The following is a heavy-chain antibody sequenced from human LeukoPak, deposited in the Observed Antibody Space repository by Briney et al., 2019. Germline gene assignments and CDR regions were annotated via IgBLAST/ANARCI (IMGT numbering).Heavy chain of an antibody. CDR3: ARDEEYYDSSGYSDY. V-gene: IGHV1-18*01. CDR1: GYTFTSYG. CDR2: ISTRDGRR. Sequence: ASVKVSCKAYGYTFTSYGISWVRQAPGQGLEWMGWISTRDGRRHYAQNVQGRVTMTTDTSTSTVYMELTRLTSDDTAMYYCARDEEYYDSSGYSDYWGQGTLVTVSS. D-gene: IGHD3-22*01. J-gene: IGHJ4*02.